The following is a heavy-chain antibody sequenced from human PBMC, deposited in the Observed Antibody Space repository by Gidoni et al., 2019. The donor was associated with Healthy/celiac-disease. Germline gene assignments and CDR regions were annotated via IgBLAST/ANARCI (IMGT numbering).Heavy chain of an antibody. CDR1: VFTFDDYA. J-gene: IGHJ6*02. V-gene: IGHV3-9*01. CDR2: ISWNSGSI. CDR3: AKDIGCSGGSCYSVFGFYYYGMDV. D-gene: IGHD2-15*01. Sequence: EVQLVESGGGLVQPGRSLRLSCAASVFTFDDYAMHWVRQAPGKGLEWVSGISWNSGSIGYADSVKGRFTISRDNAKNSLYLQMNSLRAEDTALYYCAKDIGCSGGSCYSVFGFYYYGMDVWGQGTTVTVSS.